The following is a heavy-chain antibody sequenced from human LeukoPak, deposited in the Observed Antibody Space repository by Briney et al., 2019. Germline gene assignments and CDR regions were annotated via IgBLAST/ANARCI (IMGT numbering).Heavy chain of an antibody. CDR1: GFTFDDYA. V-gene: IGHV3-9*01. Sequence: GGSLRLSCAASGFTFDDYAMHWVRQAPGKGLKWVSGISWNSGSIGYADSVKGRFTISRDNAKNSLYLQMNSLRAEDTALYYCAKDKSEWLVAFDIWGQGTMVTVSS. CDR2: ISWNSGSI. D-gene: IGHD6-19*01. CDR3: AKDKSEWLVAFDI. J-gene: IGHJ3*02.